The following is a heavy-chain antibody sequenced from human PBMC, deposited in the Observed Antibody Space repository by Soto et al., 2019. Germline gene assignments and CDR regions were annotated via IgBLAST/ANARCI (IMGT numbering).Heavy chain of an antibody. J-gene: IGHJ1*01. CDR2: ISSRSDSI. D-gene: IGHD6-19*01. Sequence: GGTLRLSCAASGFTLSSYGMHWVLQPPGKGLEWVASISSRSDSIYYADSVKGRFTISRDNAQSSLYLKMNSLTSEDTAVYYCARERSADRFVQYFQHWGPGTLVTVSS. V-gene: IGHV3-21*01. CDR3: ARERSADRFVQYFQH. CDR1: GFTLSSYG.